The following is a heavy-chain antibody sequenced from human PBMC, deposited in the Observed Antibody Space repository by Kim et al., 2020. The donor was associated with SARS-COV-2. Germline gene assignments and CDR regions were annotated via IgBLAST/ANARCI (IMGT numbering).Heavy chain of an antibody. V-gene: IGHV3-30*07. Sequence: ESVKGRFTISRDNSKTTLYLQMNSLRAEDTAVYYCARDLAVAGTGWGEDDYWGQGTLVTVSS. CDR3: ARDLAVAGTGWGEDDY. J-gene: IGHJ4*02. D-gene: IGHD6-19*01.